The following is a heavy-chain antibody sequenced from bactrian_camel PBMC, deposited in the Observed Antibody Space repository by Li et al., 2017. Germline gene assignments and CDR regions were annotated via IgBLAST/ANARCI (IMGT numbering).Heavy chain of an antibody. D-gene: IGHD5*01. J-gene: IGHJ4*01. Sequence: HVQLVESGGGLVHPGGSLRLSCVSEGFTFSNHGMRWVRQAPGKGLEWVASISDDGAEIYYTTSVKGRFTISRNNRKNTAYLQMADVKSEDTALYICASRGDRYGEYLHWGQGTQVTVS. CDR3: ASRGDRYGEYLH. CDR1: GFTFSNHG. CDR2: ISDDGAEI. V-gene: IGHV3S6*01.